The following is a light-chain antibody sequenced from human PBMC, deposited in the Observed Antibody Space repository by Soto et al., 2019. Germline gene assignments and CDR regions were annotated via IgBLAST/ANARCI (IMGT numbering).Light chain of an antibody. CDR2: WAP. Sequence: DIVMTQSPDSLAVSLGERATINCKSSQSVLYSSNNKNYLAWYQQKPGQPPKLLIYWAPTRESGVPDRFSGSGSGTDFTPTISSLQAEDVAVYDCQQYYSTPRTFGQGTKVEIK. CDR3: QQYYSTPRT. J-gene: IGKJ1*01. V-gene: IGKV4-1*01. CDR1: QSVLYSSNNKNY.